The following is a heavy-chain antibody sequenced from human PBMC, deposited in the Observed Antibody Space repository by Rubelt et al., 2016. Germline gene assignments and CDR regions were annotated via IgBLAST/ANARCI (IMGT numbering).Heavy chain of an antibody. V-gene: IGHV4-59*12. D-gene: IGHD2-2*02. CDR3: ARSTSGFGRGAINV. Sequence: QLQLQESGPGLVKPSETLSLTCTVSGGSISSYYWSWIRQPPGKGLEWIGYIYYTGSTTYNPSLKSRVAISVDTSKNQFSLKLNSVTAADTAVYYCARSTSGFGRGAINVWGQGTTVTVSS. J-gene: IGHJ6*02. CDR2: IYYTGST. CDR1: GGSISSYY.